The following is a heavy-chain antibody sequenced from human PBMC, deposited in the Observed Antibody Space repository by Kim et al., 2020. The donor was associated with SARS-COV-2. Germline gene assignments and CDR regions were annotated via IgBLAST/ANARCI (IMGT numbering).Heavy chain of an antibody. V-gene: IGHV4-31*03. Sequence: SETLSLTCTVSGDSMTSGGYYWTWIRQYPGKGLEWIGYIFYSGSSYSNPSLQSRVTLSVDTSKNQFSLNVTSVSAAGTAIYYCVRDYRRGSPRPRFDSWGQGFPVTVSS. CDR2: IFYSGSS. CDR1: GDSMTSGGYY. CDR3: VRDYRRGSPRPRFDS. J-gene: IGHJ5*01. D-gene: IGHD1-26*01.